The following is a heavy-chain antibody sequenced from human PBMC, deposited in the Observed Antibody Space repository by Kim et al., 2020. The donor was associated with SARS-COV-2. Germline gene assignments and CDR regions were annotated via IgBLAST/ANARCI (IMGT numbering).Heavy chain of an antibody. CDR2: INAGNGNT. V-gene: IGHV1-3*01. CDR1: GYTFTSYA. CDR3: ARDEPEGYCSSTSCYAWFDP. J-gene: IGHJ5*02. Sequence: ASVKVSCKASGYTFTSYAMHWVRQAPGQRLEWMGWINAGNGNTKYSQKFQGRVTITRDTSASTAYMELSSLRSEDTAVYYCARDEPEGYCSSTSCYAWFDPWGQGTLVTVSS. D-gene: IGHD2-2*01.